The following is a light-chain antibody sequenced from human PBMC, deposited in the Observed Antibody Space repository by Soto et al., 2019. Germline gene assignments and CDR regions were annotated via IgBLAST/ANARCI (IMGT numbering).Light chain of an antibody. CDR1: QGINIW. J-gene: IGKJ4*01. V-gene: IGKV1-12*01. CDR2: AAS. Sequence: DIQMTQSPSSVAASAGDRVTITCRASQGINIWLAWYQQKPGKAPKLLIYAASSLQRGVPSRFSGSGSGIDFTLTINSLQPEDLATYYCQHTNTFPLTFGGGTKVEIK. CDR3: QHTNTFPLT.